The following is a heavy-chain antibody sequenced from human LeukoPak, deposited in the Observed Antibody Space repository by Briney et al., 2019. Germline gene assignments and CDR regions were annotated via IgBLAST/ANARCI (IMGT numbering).Heavy chain of an antibody. CDR1: GFTFSSYA. D-gene: IGHD6-19*01. Sequence: GGSLRLSCAASGFTFSSYAMSWVRQAPGKGLEWVSSFSGSGGSTYYADSLKGRFTISRDNSKNTLYLQMNSLRAEDTAVYYCATLGYSSGLDLDYWGQGTLVTVSS. V-gene: IGHV3-23*01. CDR3: ATLGYSSGLDLDY. CDR2: FSGSGGST. J-gene: IGHJ4*02.